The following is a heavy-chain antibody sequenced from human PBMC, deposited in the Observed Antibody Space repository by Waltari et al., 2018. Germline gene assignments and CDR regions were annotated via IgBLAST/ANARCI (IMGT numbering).Heavy chain of an antibody. V-gene: IGHV6-1*01. D-gene: IGHD5-18*01. CDR3: ARDHPVSGYGYSRYYYYGMDV. CDR2: KYYRSRWYS. Sequence: QVQLQQSGPGLVKPSQTLSLTCAISGDSVSSNSAAWNWIRQSPSRGLEWLGRKYYRSRWYSDYAVSVKSRITIIPDTAKNHFSLQLNSVTPEDTAVYYCARDHPVSGYGYSRYYYYGMDVWGQGTTVTVSS. J-gene: IGHJ6*02. CDR1: GDSVSSNSAA.